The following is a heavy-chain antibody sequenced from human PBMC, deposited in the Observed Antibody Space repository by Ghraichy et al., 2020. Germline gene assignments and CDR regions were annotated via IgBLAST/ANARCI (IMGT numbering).Heavy chain of an antibody. Sequence: IYYSGSTNYNHSLKSRVTISVDKSKNQFSLKLSSVTAADTAAYYCARDKTYSNGWKYYGMDVWGQWTTLSVS. CDR3: ARDKTYSNGWKYYGMDV. V-gene: IGHV4-59*01. CDR2: IYYSGST. J-gene: IGHJ6*02. D-gene: IGHD6-19*01.